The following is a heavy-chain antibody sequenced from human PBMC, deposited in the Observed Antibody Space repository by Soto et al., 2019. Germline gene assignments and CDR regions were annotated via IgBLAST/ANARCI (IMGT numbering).Heavy chain of an antibody. V-gene: IGHV4-34*01. Sequence: SETLSLTCAVYGGSFSGYYWSWIRQPPGKGLEWIGEINHSGSTNYNPSLKSRVTISVDTSKNQFSLKLSSVTAADTAVYYCAGGGNRSGSDSGCCFAPWGRETLATAS. CDR3: AGGGNRSGSDSGCCFAP. J-gene: IGHJ5*02. D-gene: IGHD3-22*01. CDR2: INHSGST. CDR1: GGSFSGYY.